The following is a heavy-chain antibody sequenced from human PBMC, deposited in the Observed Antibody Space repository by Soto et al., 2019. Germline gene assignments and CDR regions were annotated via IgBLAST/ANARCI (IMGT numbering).Heavy chain of an antibody. Sequence: GGSLRLSCAASGFTFSSYGMHWVRQAPGKGLEWVAVISYDGSNKYYADSVKGRFTISRDNSKNTLYLQMNSLRAEDTAVYYCAKIIVLMVYVRSEENYDAFDIWGQGTMVTVSS. CDR1: GFTFSSYG. CDR3: AKIIVLMVYVRSEENYDAFDI. J-gene: IGHJ3*02. V-gene: IGHV3-30*18. CDR2: ISYDGSNK. D-gene: IGHD2-8*01.